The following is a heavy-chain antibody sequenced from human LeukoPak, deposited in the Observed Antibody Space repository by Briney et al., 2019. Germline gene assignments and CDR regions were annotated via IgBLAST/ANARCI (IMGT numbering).Heavy chain of an antibody. V-gene: IGHV3-53*01. D-gene: IGHD5-18*01. CDR1: AFTVSSNY. CDR3: ARDTAMVPYYYYGMDV. J-gene: IGHJ6*02. Sequence: GGSLRLSCAASAFTVSSNYMSWVRQAPGKGLEWVSVIYSGGSTYYADSVKGRFTISRDNSKNTLYLQMNSLRAEDTAVYYCARDTAMVPYYYYGMDVWGQGTTVTVSS. CDR2: IYSGGST.